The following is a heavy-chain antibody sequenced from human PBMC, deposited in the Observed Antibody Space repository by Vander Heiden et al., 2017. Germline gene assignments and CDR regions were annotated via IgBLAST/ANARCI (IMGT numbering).Heavy chain of an antibody. CDR1: GFTFGSVW. Sequence: EVQVVESGGGLVQPGGSLRLSCAASGFTFGSVWMTWVRQAPGKGLEWVANLNQDGSEKYYVDSVKGRFTISRDNAKNSLYLQMNNLRGEDTAVYYCARDPGIGFEYWGRGAQVTVSS. D-gene: IGHD3-10*01. V-gene: IGHV3-7*01. CDR3: ARDPGIGFEY. J-gene: IGHJ4*02. CDR2: LNQDGSEK.